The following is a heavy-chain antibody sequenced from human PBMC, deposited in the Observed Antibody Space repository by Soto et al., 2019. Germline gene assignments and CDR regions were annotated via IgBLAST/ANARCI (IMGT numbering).Heavy chain of an antibody. CDR1: GGSCVGYG. Sequence: PSETLCLSWGVEGGSCVGYGGSWIRQPPGKGLEWIGEINHTATTTYNPSLKNRVTISVDASKSQFYLKLRSVTAADTAVYYCARENRNVLDPWGQGSLVTVSS. CDR3: ARENRNVLDP. J-gene: IGHJ5*02. V-gene: IGHV4-34*01. CDR2: INHTATT.